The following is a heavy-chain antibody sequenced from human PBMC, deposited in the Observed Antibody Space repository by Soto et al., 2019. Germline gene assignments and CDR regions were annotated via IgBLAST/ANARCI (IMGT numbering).Heavy chain of an antibody. D-gene: IGHD2-2*01. J-gene: IGHJ6*03. CDR3: ARGLVVPAANDGFYYYYYYMDV. CDR2: MNPNSGST. Sequence: GASVKVSCKASGYTFTSYDINWVRQATGQGLEWMGWMNPNSGSTGYAQKFQGRVTMTRNTSISTAYMELSSLRSEDTAVYYCARGLVVPAANDGFYYYYYYMDVWGKGTTVTVSS. CDR1: GYTFTSYD. V-gene: IGHV1-8*01.